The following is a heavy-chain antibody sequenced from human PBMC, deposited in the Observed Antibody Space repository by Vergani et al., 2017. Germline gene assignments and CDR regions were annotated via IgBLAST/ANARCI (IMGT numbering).Heavy chain of an antibody. V-gene: IGHV3-66*02. J-gene: IGHJ6*03. Sequence: EVQLVESGGGLVQPGGSLRLSCAASGFTVSSNYMSWVRQAPGKGLEWVSVIYSGGSTYYADSVKGRFTISRDNYKNTLYLQMNSLRAEDTAVYYCARVGGYYYYYMDVWGKGTTVTVSS. D-gene: IGHD1-26*01. CDR3: ARVGGYYYYYMDV. CDR1: GFTVSSNY. CDR2: IYSGGST.